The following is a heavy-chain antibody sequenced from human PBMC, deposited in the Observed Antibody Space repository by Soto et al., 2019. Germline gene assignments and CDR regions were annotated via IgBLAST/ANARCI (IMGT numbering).Heavy chain of an antibody. CDR1: GFPFRNFA. V-gene: IGHV3-23*05. D-gene: IGHD2-2*01. CDR3: ARADLLWDSFDL. J-gene: IGHJ4*02. CDR2: ISNSGSST. Sequence: GGSLRLSCAASGFPFRNFAMAWVRQAPGKGLEWVSIISNSGSSTYHGDSVKGRFTTSRDNSKGTLSLHMRGVRIDDTAVYFCARADLLWDSFDLWGQGTLVTVSS.